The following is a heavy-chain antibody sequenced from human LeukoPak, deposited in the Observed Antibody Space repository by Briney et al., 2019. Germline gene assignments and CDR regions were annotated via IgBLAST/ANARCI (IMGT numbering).Heavy chain of an antibody. V-gene: IGHV3-48*03. CDR3: ARDSPYYFDSSGDYVSDY. Sequence: GGSLRLSCAASGFSISSYEMNWVRQAPGKGLEWVSHISSSGSTIWYADSVKGRFTISRDNAKNSLYLQMSSLKVEDTAVYYCARDSPYYFDSSGDYVSDYWGQGALVTVSS. CDR1: GFSISSYE. J-gene: IGHJ4*02. D-gene: IGHD3-22*01. CDR2: ISSSGSTI.